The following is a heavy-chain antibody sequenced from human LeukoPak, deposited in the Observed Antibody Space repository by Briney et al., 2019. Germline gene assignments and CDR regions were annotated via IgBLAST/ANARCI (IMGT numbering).Heavy chain of an antibody. CDR2: IIPIFGTA. V-gene: IGHV1-69*05. CDR1: GGTFSSYA. D-gene: IGHD3-10*01. J-gene: IGHJ4*02. Sequence: ASVKVSCKASGGTFSSYAISWVRQAPGQGLEWIGRIIPIFGTANYAQKFQGRVTITTDESTSTAYMELSSLRSEDTAVYYCARADGSGSYHPPHFDYWGQGTLVTVSS. CDR3: ARADGSGSYHPPHFDY.